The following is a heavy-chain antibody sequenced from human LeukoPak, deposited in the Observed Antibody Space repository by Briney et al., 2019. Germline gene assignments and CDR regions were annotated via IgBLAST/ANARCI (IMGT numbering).Heavy chain of an antibody. V-gene: IGHV3-53*01. J-gene: IGHJ5*02. CDR3: ARGPARISKGNWFDP. CDR2: IYSGGST. D-gene: IGHD2-15*01. CDR1: GFTVSSNY. Sequence: PGGSLRLSCAASGFTVSSNYMSWVRQAPGKGLEWVSVIYSGGSTYYADSMKGRFTISRDNSKNTLYLQMNSLRAEDTAVYYCARGPARISKGNWFDPWGQGTLVTVSS.